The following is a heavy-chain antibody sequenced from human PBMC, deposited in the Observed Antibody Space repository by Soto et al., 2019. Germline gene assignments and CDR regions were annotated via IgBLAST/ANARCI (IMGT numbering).Heavy chain of an antibody. CDR1: GFTFSSYA. Sequence: GGSLRLSCAASGFTFSSYAMSWVRQAPGKGLEWVSTISNSVGRTYYADSVKGRFAISRDNSKNTLYLQMTSLRPEDTAVYYCASSSTVLLPTAMTGWFDPWGQGTLVTVSS. D-gene: IGHD2-2*01. CDR3: ASSSTVLLPTAMTGWFDP. J-gene: IGHJ5*02. CDR2: ISNSVGRT. V-gene: IGHV3-23*01.